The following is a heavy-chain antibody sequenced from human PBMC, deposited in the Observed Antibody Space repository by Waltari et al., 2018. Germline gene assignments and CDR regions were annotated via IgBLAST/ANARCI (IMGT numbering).Heavy chain of an antibody. V-gene: IGHV1-2*06. CDR3: ARDPVVTPFMTLDY. Sequence: QVQLVQSGAEVKKPGASVKVSCKASGYTLTGSYMHWVRQDPGQGLEWTGRINPNRGGTKYAPTVEGRVTMTRDTSISTAYMELSRLRSDGTAVYYCARDPVVTPFMTLDYWGQGTLVTVAS. D-gene: IGHD2-21*02. J-gene: IGHJ4*02. CDR2: INPNRGGT. CDR1: GYTLTGSY.